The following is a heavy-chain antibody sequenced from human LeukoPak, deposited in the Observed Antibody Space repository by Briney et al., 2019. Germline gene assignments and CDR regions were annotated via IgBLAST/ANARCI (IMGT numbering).Heavy chain of an antibody. D-gene: IGHD6-19*01. CDR1: GFTFSSYA. V-gene: IGHV3-30*01. Sequence: GGSLRLSCAASGFTFSSYAMHWVRQAPGKGLEWVAVISYDGSNKYYADPVKGRFTISRDNSKNTLYLQMNSLRAEATAVYYCARAYGEYSSGWFGYWGQGTLVTVSS. CDR2: ISYDGSNK. J-gene: IGHJ4*02. CDR3: ARAYGEYSSGWFGY.